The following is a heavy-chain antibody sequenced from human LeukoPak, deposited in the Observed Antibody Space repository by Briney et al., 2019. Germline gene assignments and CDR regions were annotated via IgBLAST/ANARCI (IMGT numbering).Heavy chain of an antibody. CDR2: IYYSGST. D-gene: IGHD1-26*01. V-gene: IGHV4-31*03. J-gene: IGHJ5*02. CDR3: ARRAPKVGAPYNWFDP. CDR1: GGSISSGGYY. Sequence: PSETLSLTCTVSGGSISSGGYYWSWIRQHPGKGLEWIGYIYYSGSTYYNPSLKSRVTISVDTSKNQFSLKLSSVTAADTAVYYCARRAPKVGAPYNWFDPWGQGTLVTVSS.